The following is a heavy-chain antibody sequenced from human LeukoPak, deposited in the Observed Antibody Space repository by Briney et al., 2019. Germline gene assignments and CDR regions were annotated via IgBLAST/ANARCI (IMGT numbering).Heavy chain of an antibody. J-gene: IGHJ4*02. CDR3: ARGPAYGARSDYLDY. Sequence: GGSLRLSCAASGFTFSSYGMHWVRQAPGKGLECVAFISHDGAIEKFADSVKGRFTISRDNSKNILNLRLDSLRPEDTAVYYCARGPAYGARSDYLDYWGQGTLVTVSS. CDR2: ISHDGAIE. CDR1: GFTFSSYG. V-gene: IGHV3-30*02. D-gene: IGHD3-10*01.